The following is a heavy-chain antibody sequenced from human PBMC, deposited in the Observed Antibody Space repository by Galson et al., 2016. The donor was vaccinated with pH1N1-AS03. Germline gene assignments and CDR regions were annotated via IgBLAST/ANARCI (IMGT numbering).Heavy chain of an antibody. CDR3: ANDSNYDFWSGYSFY. J-gene: IGHJ4*02. Sequence: SLRLSCAASGFTISNFGMLWVRRAPGQGLEWVAIISFDGTNKYYADSVKGRFSISRDNSKNTLFLQMSALRAEDTAVYYCANDSNYDFWSGYSFYWGQGALVTVSS. D-gene: IGHD3/OR15-3a*01. V-gene: IGHV3-30*18. CDR1: GFTISNFG. CDR2: ISFDGTNK.